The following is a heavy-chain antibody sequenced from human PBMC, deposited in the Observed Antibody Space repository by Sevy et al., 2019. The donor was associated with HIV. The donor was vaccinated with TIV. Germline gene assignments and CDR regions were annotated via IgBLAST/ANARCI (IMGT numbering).Heavy chain of an antibody. CDR1: GITFSYYG. CDR2: ISYDGSDK. J-gene: IGHJ4*02. D-gene: IGHD3-22*01. CDR3: AKDAHRSGYTNDAHFDY. Sequence: GGSLRLSCAASGITFSYYGMHWVRQAPGKGLEWVAFISYDGSDKFYADSVKGRFTTSRDNSKNTLYLQMNSLRGEDTAVYFCAKDAHRSGYTNDAHFDYWGQGTLVTVSS. V-gene: IGHV3-30*18.